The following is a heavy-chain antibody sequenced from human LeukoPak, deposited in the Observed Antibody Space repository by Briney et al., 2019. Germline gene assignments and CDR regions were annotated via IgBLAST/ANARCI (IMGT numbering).Heavy chain of an antibody. CDR3: ARDRPSWGLELVFDY. CDR2: ISSSSSYI. J-gene: IGHJ4*02. CDR1: GFTFSSYS. V-gene: IGHV3-21*01. D-gene: IGHD1-7*01. Sequence: GGSLRLSCAASGFTFSSYSMNWVRQAPGKGLEWVSSISSSSSYIYYADSVKGRFTISRDNAKNSLYLQMNSLRAEDTAVYYCARDRPSWGLELVFDYWGQGTLVTVSS.